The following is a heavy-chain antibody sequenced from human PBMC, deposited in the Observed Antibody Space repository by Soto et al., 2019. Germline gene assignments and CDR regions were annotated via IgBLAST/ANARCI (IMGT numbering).Heavy chain of an antibody. CDR3: ARDLWGYCGTDCYPLDV. D-gene: IGHD2-21*02. V-gene: IGHV4-59*01. J-gene: IGHJ6*02. Sequence: PSETLSLTCTVSGGSISGYYWSWIRQPPGKGLEWIGYMYNTGSTVYNPSFKSRFTISVDTSKNQFSLKLNSVTAADTAVYYCARDLWGYCGTDCYPLDVWGQGTTVTVSS. CDR2: MYNTGST. CDR1: GGSISGYY.